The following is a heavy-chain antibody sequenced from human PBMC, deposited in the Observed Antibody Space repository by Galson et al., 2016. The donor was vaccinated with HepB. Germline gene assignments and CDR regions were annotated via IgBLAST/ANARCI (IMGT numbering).Heavy chain of an antibody. CDR2: LKSRSDGGTT. J-gene: IGHJ4*02. CDR3: STDGGGYCDY. D-gene: IGHD2-21*01. Sequence: SLRLSCAAAGFSFSNAWMNWVRQAPGKGLEWVGRLKSRSDGGTTHYAAPVKSRFTISRDDSKNTLYLQMNSQKTEDTAGYYCSTDGGGYCDYWGQGTLVTVSS. CDR1: GFSFSNAW. V-gene: IGHV3-15*07.